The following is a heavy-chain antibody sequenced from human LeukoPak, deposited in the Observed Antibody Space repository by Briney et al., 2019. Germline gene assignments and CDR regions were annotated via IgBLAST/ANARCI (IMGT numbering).Heavy chain of an antibody. J-gene: IGHJ4*02. CDR1: GFTVSDKY. CDR2: IYSGGDT. V-gene: IGHV3-53*01. D-gene: IGHD2-21*01. CDR3: ARDSNSFPNYFDY. Sequence: PGGSLRLSCAAPGFTVSDKYMSWVCQAPGEGLEWVSLIYSGGDTFYADSVKGRFTISRDNSKNTLYLQMTSLRAEDTAVYYCARDSNSFPNYFDYWGQGSLVTVSS.